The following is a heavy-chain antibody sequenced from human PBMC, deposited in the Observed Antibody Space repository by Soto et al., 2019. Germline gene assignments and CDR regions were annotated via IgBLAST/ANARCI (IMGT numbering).Heavy chain of an antibody. V-gene: IGHV3-21*01. J-gene: IGHJ4*02. Sequence: GGSLRLSCAASGFTFRSYSMNWVRQAPGKGLEWVSSISSSSSYIYYADSVKGRFTISRDNAKNSLYLQMNSLRAEDTAVYYCASIVATRGHYWGQGTLVTVSS. CDR1: GFTFRSYS. D-gene: IGHD5-12*01. CDR3: ASIVATRGHY. CDR2: ISSSSSYI.